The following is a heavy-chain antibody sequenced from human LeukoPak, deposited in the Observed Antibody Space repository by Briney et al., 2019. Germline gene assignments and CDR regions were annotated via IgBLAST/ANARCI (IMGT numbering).Heavy chain of an antibody. D-gene: IGHD3-22*01. CDR2: IYYSGST. J-gene: IGHJ3*02. CDR3: ARDLNYYDSSGYYVGDAFDI. V-gene: IGHV4-59*01. CDR1: GGSISSYY. Sequence: SETLSLTCTVSGGSISSYYWSRIRQPPGKGLEWIGYIYYSGSTNYNPSLKSRVTISVDTSKNQFSLKLSSVTAADTAVYYCARDLNYYDSSGYYVGDAFDIWGQGTMVTVSS.